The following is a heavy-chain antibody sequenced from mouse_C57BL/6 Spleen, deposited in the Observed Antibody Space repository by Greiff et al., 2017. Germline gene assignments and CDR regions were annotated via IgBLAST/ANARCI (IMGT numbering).Heavy chain of an antibody. Sequence: VVEPGASVKISCKASGYAFSSSWMNWVKQRPGKGLEWIGRIYPGDGDTNYNGKFKGKATLTADKSSSTAYMQLSSLTSEDSAVYFCARWVYDGYYAWFAYWGQGTLVTVSA. CDR3: ARWVYDGYYAWFAY. D-gene: IGHD2-3*01. J-gene: IGHJ3*01. V-gene: IGHV1-82*01. CDR1: GYAFSSSW. CDR2: IYPGDGDT.